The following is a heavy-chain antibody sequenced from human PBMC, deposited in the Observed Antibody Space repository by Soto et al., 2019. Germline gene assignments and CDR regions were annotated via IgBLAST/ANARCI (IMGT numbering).Heavy chain of an antibody. CDR2: ISGSGGST. D-gene: IGHD3-9*01. CDR3: AKDKGILTTTYYSGMDV. Sequence: GGSLRLSCAASGFTFSSYAMSWVRQAPGKGLEWVSAISGSGGSTYYADSVKGRFTISRDNSKNTLYLQMNSLRAEDTAVYYYAKDKGILTTTYYSGMDVWGQGTTVTVSS. CDR1: GFTFSSYA. J-gene: IGHJ6*02. V-gene: IGHV3-23*01.